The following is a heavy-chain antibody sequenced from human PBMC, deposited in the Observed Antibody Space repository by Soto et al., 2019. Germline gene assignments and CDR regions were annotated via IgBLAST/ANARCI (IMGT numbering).Heavy chain of an antibody. CDR3: ARDSSTVTIQAFDY. CDR1: GYTFTSYG. CDR2: ISAYNGNT. J-gene: IGHJ4*02. D-gene: IGHD4-17*01. V-gene: IGHV1-18*01. Sequence: ASVKVSCKASGYTFTSYGISWVRQAPGQGLEWMGWISAYNGNTNYAQKLKGRVTMTTDTSTSTAYMELRSLRSDDTAVYYCARDSSTVTIQAFDYWGQGTLVTVSS.